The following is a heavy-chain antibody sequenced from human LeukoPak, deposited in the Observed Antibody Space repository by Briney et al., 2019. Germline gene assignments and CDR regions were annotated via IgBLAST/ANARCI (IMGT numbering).Heavy chain of an antibody. Sequence: PSETLSLTCTVSGYSISSGYYWGWIRQPPGKGLEWIGSIYHSGSTYYNPSLKSRVTISVDTSKNQFSLKLSSVTAADTAVYYCARVRYGSGKDYYYGMDVWGQGTTVTVSS. CDR1: GYSISSGYY. J-gene: IGHJ6*02. D-gene: IGHD3-10*01. V-gene: IGHV4-38-2*02. CDR3: ARVRYGSGKDYYYGMDV. CDR2: IYHSGST.